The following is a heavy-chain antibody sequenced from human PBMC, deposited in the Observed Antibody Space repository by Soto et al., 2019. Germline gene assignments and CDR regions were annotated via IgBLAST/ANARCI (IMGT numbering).Heavy chain of an antibody. CDR3: ARLKDIVVVPAAIRSYYYYGMDV. CDR2: IYHSGST. Sequence: SETLSLTCAVSGGSISSSNWWSWVRQPPGKGLEWIGEIYHSGSTNYNPSLKSRVTISVDKSKNQFSLKLSSVTAADTAVYYCARLKDIVVVPAAIRSYYYYGMDVWGQGTTVTVSS. J-gene: IGHJ6*02. D-gene: IGHD2-2*01. V-gene: IGHV4-4*02. CDR1: GGSISSSNW.